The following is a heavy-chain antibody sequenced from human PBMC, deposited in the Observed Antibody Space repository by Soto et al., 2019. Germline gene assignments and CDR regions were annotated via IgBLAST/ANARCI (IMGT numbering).Heavy chain of an antibody. V-gene: IGHV3-33*01. CDR3: ARETNAVAGYFYYYYGMDV. CDR1: GFTFSSYG. D-gene: IGHD6-19*01. J-gene: IGHJ6*02. Sequence: QVQLVESGGGVVQPGRSLRLSCAASGFTFSSYGMHWVRQAPGKGLEWVAVIWYDGSNKYYADSVKGRVTISRDNSKNTLYLQMNSLRAEDTAVYYCARETNAVAGYFYYYYGMDVWGQGTTVTVSS. CDR2: IWYDGSNK.